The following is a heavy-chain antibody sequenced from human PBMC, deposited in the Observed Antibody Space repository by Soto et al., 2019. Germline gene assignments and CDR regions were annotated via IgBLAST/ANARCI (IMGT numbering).Heavy chain of an antibody. J-gene: IGHJ5*02. CDR1: GGSFSGYY. Sequence: LSLTCAVYGGSFSGYYWSWIRQPPGKGLEWIGEINHSGSTNYNPSLKSRVTISVDTSKNQFSLKLSSVTAADTAVYYCATSSPVAGTATWGQGTLVTVSS. CDR2: INHSGST. V-gene: IGHV4-34*01. D-gene: IGHD6-19*01. CDR3: ATSSPVAGTAT.